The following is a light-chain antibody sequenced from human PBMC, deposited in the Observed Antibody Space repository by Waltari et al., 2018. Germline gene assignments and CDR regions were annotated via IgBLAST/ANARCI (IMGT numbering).Light chain of an antibody. Sequence: SYELTQPPSVSVSPGQTARITCSGDALPKKYAYWYQQKPGQAPVLLIYKDSQRPSGIPERFSASSSATTVTLTISGVQAEDEADYYCQSADSSSMYWVFGGGTKLTVL. CDR3: QSADSSSMYWV. V-gene: IGLV3-25*03. CDR1: ALPKKY. CDR2: KDS. J-gene: IGLJ3*02.